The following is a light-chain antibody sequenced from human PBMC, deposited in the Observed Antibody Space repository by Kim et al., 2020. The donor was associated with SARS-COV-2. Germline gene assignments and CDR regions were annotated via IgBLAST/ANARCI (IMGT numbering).Light chain of an antibody. V-gene: IGLV4-69*01. CDR2: LNSDGSH. Sequence: ASVKRTCTLSSGHSSYAIEWHQQQPEKGPRYLMKLNSDGSHSKGDGIPDRFSGSSSGAERYLTISSLQSEDEADYYCQTWGTGIRVFGGGTQLTVL. CDR3: QTWGTGIRV. J-gene: IGLJ3*02. CDR1: SGHSSYA.